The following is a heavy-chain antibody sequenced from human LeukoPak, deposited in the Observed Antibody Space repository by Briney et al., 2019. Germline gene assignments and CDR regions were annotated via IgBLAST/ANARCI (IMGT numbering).Heavy chain of an antibody. J-gene: IGHJ4*02. V-gene: IGHV4-34*01. Sequence: PSETLSLTCAVYGGSFSGYYWSWIRQPPGKGLEWIGEINHSGSTNYNPSLKSRVTISVDTSKNQFSLKLSSVTAADTAVYYCARGRGPTPTLRYFDWFQGTLVTVSS. CDR2: INHSGST. CDR1: GGSFSGYY. CDR3: ARGRGPTPTLRYFD. D-gene: IGHD3-9*01.